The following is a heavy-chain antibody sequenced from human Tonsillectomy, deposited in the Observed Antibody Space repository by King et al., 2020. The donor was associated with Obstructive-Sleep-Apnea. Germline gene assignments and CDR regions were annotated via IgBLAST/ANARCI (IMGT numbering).Heavy chain of an antibody. CDR3: ARGYCSSTSCYGHYYYGMDV. CDR1: GFTFSGYD. V-gene: IGHV3-13*01. CDR2: IGTAGDT. D-gene: IGHD2-2*01. Sequence: VQLVESGGGLVQPGGSLRLSCAASGFTFSGYDMHWVRQATGKGLEWVSAIGTAGDTYYPGSVKGRFTISRENAKNSLYLQMNSLRAGDTAVYYCARGYCSSTSCYGHYYYGMDVWGQGTTVTVSS. J-gene: IGHJ6*02.